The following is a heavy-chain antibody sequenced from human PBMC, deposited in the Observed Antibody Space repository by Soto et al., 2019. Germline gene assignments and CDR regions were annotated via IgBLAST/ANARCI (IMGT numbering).Heavy chain of an antibody. D-gene: IGHD2-2*01. CDR1: GFTFSSYS. J-gene: IGHJ4*02. CDR3: AGEAGVHIVVVAADTDF. Sequence: EVQLVESGGGLVKPGGSLRLSCAASGFTFSSYSMNWVRQAPGKGLEWVSSISSSSSYIYYADSVKGRFTISRDNAKNTLNLQRNSLGAEDTGVYYWAGEAGVHIVVVAADTDFWGQGTLVTVSS. V-gene: IGHV3-21*01. CDR2: ISSSSSYI.